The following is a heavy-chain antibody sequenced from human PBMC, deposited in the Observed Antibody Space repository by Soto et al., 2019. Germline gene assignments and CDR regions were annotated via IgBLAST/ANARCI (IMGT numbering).Heavy chain of an antibody. Sequence: PGGSLRLSCSASGITFSIYAMSWVRQAPGKGLEWVSAISGRGDNTYYADSVEGRFTISRDNSKKTLYLQMNSLRAEDTAIYWVVPSTILYMDVWGEGTTVTVSS. CDR3: VPSTILYMDV. J-gene: IGHJ6*03. CDR1: GITFSIYA. CDR2: ISGRGDNT. D-gene: IGHD2-2*01. V-gene: IGHV3-23*01.